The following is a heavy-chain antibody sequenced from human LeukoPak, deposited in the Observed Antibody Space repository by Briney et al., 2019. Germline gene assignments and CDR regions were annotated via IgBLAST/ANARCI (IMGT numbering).Heavy chain of an antibody. Sequence: SETLSLTCAVYGGSFSGYYWSWIRQPPGKGLEWIGEINHSGSTNYNPSLKSRATISVDTSKNQFSLKLSSVTAADTAVYYCARSPTYYYDSSGYYPFDYWGQGTLVTVSS. D-gene: IGHD3-22*01. V-gene: IGHV4-34*01. CDR1: GGSFSGYY. CDR2: INHSGST. J-gene: IGHJ4*02. CDR3: ARSPTYYYDSSGYYPFDY.